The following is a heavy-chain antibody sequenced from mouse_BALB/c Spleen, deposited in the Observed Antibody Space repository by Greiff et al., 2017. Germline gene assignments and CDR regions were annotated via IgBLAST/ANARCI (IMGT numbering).Heavy chain of an antibody. J-gene: IGHJ4*01. Sequence: DVMLVESGGGLVKPGGSLKLSCAASGFTFSSYAMSWVRQTPEKRLEWVATISSGGSYTYYPDSVKGRFTISRDNAKNTLYLQMSSLRSEDTAMYYCARDLHLYYAVDYWGQGTSVTVSS. CDR1: GFTFSSYA. CDR3: ARDLHLYYAVDY. D-gene: IGHD6-1*01. CDR2: ISSGGSYT. V-gene: IGHV5-9-1*01.